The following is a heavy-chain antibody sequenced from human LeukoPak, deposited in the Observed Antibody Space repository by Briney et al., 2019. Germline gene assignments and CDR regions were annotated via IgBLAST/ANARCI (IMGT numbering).Heavy chain of an antibody. J-gene: IGHJ4*02. Sequence: SQTLSLTCTVSGGSISSGSYYWSWIRQPAGKGLEWIGRIYYSGSTYYTPSLKSRVTISVDTSKTQFSLKLSSVTAADTAVYYCARHSTSWSPSPDYWGQGTLVIVSS. D-gene: IGHD2-2*01. CDR3: ARHSTSWSPSPDY. CDR1: GGSISSGSYY. CDR2: IYYSGST. V-gene: IGHV4-61*02.